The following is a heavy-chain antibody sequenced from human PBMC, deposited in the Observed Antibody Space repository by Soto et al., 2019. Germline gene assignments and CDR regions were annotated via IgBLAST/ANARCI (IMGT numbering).Heavy chain of an antibody. CDR1: GGSITSSEYY. J-gene: IGHJ6*02. V-gene: IGHV4-39*01. D-gene: IGHD6-13*01. Sequence: SETLSLTCTVSGGSITSSEYYWAWIRQPPGKGLQFVGTIYYSGSTYYNPSLKSRVTISVDTSKNQFSLKLSSVTAADTAVYYCANGYSSSWYYYYGMDVWGQGTTVTVSS. CDR3: ANGYSSSWYYYYGMDV. CDR2: IYYSGST.